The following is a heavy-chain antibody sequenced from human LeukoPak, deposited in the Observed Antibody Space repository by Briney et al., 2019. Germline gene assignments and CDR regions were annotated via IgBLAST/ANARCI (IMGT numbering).Heavy chain of an antibody. J-gene: IGHJ3*02. D-gene: IGHD2-2*01. V-gene: IGHV3-23*01. Sequence: GGSLRLSCAASGFAFSRPAMSWVRQAPGKGLEWVCGISGSGRRTWYADSVKARFTVSRDNSKNTLYLQMNSLRAEDTAVYYCAKGYCSSSSCYSYAFDIWGQGTVVTVSS. CDR1: GFAFSRPA. CDR3: AKGYCSSSSCYSYAFDI. CDR2: ISGSGRRT.